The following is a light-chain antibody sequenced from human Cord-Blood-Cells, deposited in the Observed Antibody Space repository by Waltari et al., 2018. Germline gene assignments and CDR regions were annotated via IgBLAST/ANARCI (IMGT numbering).Light chain of an antibody. CDR3: QQYGSSPPRT. V-gene: IGKV3-20*01. Sequence: PGTLSLSPGERATLSCRASQSVSSSYLAWYQQKPGQAPRLLIYGASSRATGIPDRFSGSGSGTDFTLTISRLEPEDFAVYYCQQYGSSPPRTFGQGTKVEIK. CDR1: QSVSSSY. CDR2: GAS. J-gene: IGKJ1*01.